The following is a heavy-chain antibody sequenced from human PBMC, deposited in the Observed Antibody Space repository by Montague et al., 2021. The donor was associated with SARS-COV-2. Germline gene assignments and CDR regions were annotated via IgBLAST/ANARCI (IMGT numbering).Heavy chain of an antibody. CDR3: GRQKYDVWSGRCPDHFDS. D-gene: IGHD3-3*01. CDR2: IFHSGST. J-gene: IGHJ4*02. Sequence: SETLSLTCTVSGGSITDINYYWGWIRQPPGKGLKWIWNIFHSGSTYYNPSLTSRVTISVDTSRNEFSLKVNSVTAADTAVYYCGRQKYDVWSGRCPDHFDSWGQGTLVTVSS. V-gene: IGHV4-39*01. CDR1: GGSITDINYY.